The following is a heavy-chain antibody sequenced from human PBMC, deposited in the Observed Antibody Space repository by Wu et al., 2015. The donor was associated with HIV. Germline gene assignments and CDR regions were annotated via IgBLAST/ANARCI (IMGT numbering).Heavy chain of an antibody. D-gene: IGHD5-12*01. Sequence: QVQLVQSATEVKKPGSSVRVSCKASGDTFNNYAIIWVRQAPGQGLEWMGGIIPIFGTANYAQKFQGRVTITTDESTSTAYMELSSLRSEDTAVYYCACKGYSGYDLVFDYWGQGTLVTVSS. CDR1: GDTFNNYA. CDR2: IIPIFGTA. CDR3: ACKGYSGYDLVFDY. J-gene: IGHJ4*02. V-gene: IGHV1-69*05.